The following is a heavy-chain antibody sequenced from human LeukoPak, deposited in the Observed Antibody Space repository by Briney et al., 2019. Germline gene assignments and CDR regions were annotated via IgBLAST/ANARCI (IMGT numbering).Heavy chain of an antibody. CDR1: GYSFTDYY. CDR2: INTNTGNP. D-gene: IGHD1-26*01. CDR3: STPGLRSQYYFDY. Sequence: ASVKISCKASGYSFTDYYLHWVRQAPGQGLEWMGWINTNTGNPTYAQGFTGRFVFSLDTSVSTAYLQNSSLKAEATAVYYCSTPGLRSQYYFDYWGQGTLVTVSS. V-gene: IGHV7-4-1*02. J-gene: IGHJ4*02.